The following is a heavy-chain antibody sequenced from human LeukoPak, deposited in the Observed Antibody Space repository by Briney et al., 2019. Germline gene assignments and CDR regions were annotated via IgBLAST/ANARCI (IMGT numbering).Heavy chain of an antibody. J-gene: IGHJ3*02. CDR1: GYTFTSYG. V-gene: IGHV1-18*04. CDR3: AREYDISTNDAFDI. Sequence: ASVKVSCKASGYTFTSYGISWVRQAPGQGLEWMGWISAYNGNTNCAQKLQGRVTMTTDTSTSTAYMELRSLRSDDTAVYYCAREYDISTNDAFDIWGQGTMVTVSS. D-gene: IGHD3-9*01. CDR2: ISAYNGNT.